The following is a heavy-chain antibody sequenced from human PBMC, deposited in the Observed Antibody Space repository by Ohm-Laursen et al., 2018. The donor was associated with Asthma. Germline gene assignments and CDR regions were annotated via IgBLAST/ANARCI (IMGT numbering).Heavy chain of an antibody. Sequence: SLRLSCSASGFTFDDYAMHWVRQAPGKGLEWVSGISWNSGSIGYADSVKGRFTISRDNAKNSLYLQMNSLRAEDTALYYCAKDMGGAVAGLAQHWGQGTLVTVSS. CDR2: ISWNSGSI. CDR1: GFTFDDYA. CDR3: AKDMGGAVAGLAQH. V-gene: IGHV3-9*01. J-gene: IGHJ1*01. D-gene: IGHD6-19*01.